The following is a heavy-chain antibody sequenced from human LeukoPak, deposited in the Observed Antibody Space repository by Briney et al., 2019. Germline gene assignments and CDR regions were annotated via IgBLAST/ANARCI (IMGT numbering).Heavy chain of an antibody. CDR3: ARSEDYDFWIGYSEYNWFDP. CDR1: GGSISSYY. V-gene: IGHV4-59*01. Sequence: PSETLSLTCTVSGGSISSYYWSWIRQPPGKGLEWIGYIYYSGSTNYNPSLKSRVTISVDTSKNQFSLKLSSVTAADTAVYYCARSEDYDFWIGYSEYNWFDPWGQGTLVTVSS. J-gene: IGHJ5*02. D-gene: IGHD3-3*01. CDR2: IYYSGST.